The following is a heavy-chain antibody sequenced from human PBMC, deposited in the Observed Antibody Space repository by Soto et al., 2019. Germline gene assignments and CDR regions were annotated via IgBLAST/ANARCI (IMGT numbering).Heavy chain of an antibody. V-gene: IGHV2-5*02. D-gene: IGHD2-21*02. Sequence: SGPTLVNPTQTLTLTCTFSGFPLSTGGVGVGWIRQPPGKALEWLALIYWDDDKRYSPSLRSRLTITKDTSKNQVVLTMTNMDPVDTATYYCIQSRCGGDCLQSYASYYYYGMDVWGQGTTVTVSS. CDR2: IYWDDDK. CDR3: IQSRCGGDCLQSYASYYYYGMDV. CDR1: GFPLSTGGVG. J-gene: IGHJ6*02.